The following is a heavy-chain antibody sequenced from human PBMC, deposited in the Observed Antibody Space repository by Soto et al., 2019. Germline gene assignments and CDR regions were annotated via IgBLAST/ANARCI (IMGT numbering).Heavy chain of an antibody. Sequence: EVQLLESGGGLVQPGGSLRLSCAASGFTFSSYAMSWVRQAPGKGLEWVSAISGSGGSTYYADSVKGRFTISRDNSKNTLYLQTNSLRAEDKAVYYCAKARAQYYDFWSGYPVDYWGQGTLVTVSS. J-gene: IGHJ4*02. CDR2: ISGSGGST. V-gene: IGHV3-23*01. D-gene: IGHD3-3*01. CDR1: GFTFSSYA. CDR3: AKARAQYYDFWSGYPVDY.